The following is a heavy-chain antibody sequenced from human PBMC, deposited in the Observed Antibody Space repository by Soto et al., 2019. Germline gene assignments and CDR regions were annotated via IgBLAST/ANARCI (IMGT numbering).Heavy chain of an antibody. CDR2: MYYSGGS. CDR1: GASMNNYY. CDR3: VRSGHSFGGVM. D-gene: IGHD3-16*01. Sequence: SETLSLTCTVSGASMNNYYGSWVRQPPGKGLEWIGYMYYSGGSNSNPSPKGRVTISVDTSKNQISLKLTSVTAADTAVYYCVRSGHSFGGVMWGQGTLVTVSS. J-gene: IGHJ4*02. V-gene: IGHV4-59*01.